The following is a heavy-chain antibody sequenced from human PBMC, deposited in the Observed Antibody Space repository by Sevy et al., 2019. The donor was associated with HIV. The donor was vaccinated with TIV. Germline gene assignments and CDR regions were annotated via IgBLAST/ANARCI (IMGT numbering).Heavy chain of an antibody. Sequence: GGSLRLSCAASGFTFSSYWMSWVRQAPGKGLKWVANIKQDGSENYYVDSVKGRFTISRDNAKKSLYMQMNSLRVEDTAVYYCAKFAGLYYYYMDDWGKGTTVTVSS. D-gene: IGHD3-10*01. CDR3: AKFAGLYYYYMDD. CDR2: IKQDGSEN. V-gene: IGHV3-7*03. CDR1: GFTFSSYW. J-gene: IGHJ6*03.